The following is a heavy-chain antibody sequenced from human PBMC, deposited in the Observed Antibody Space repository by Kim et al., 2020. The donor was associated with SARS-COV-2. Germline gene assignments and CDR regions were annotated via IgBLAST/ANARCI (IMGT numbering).Heavy chain of an antibody. CDR3: ARDQRESGRGARGGARDH. J-gene: IGHJ4*02. V-gene: IGHV3-30*04. Sequence: GGSLRLSCAASGFTFSSYAMHWVRQAPGKGLEWVAAISYDGSNKYYADYVKGRFTISRDNSKNALYLQMNSLRAEDTAVYYCARDQRESGRGARGGARDHWGQGTLVTVSS. CDR2: ISYDGSNK. CDR1: GFTFSSYA. D-gene: IGHD3-10*01.